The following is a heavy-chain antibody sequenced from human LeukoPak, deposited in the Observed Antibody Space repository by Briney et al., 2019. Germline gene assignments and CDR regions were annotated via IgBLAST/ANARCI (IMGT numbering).Heavy chain of an antibody. D-gene: IGHD3-16*02. CDR3: ARFSVLRNSPLLSFGGVIVIPS. V-gene: IGHV4-4*02. Sequence: PSETLSLTCAVSGGSISSSNWWSWVRQPPGKGLEWIGEIYHSGSTNYNPSLKSRVTISVDQSKNQFSMKLSSVTAADKAVYYCARFSVLRNSPLLSFGGVIVIPSWGQGTLVTVSS. CDR1: GGSISSSNW. CDR2: IYHSGST. J-gene: IGHJ4*02.